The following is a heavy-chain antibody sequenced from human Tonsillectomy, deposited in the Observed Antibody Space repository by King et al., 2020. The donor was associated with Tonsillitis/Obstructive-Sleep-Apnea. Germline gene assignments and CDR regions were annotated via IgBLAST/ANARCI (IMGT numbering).Heavy chain of an antibody. CDR3: AREYYDFWRGYPTLDY. CDR1: GFTVSSNY. V-gene: IGHV3-66*01. CDR2: IYSGGST. D-gene: IGHD3-3*01. J-gene: IGHJ4*02. Sequence: VQLVESGGGLVQPGGSLRLSCAASGFTVSSNYMSWVRQAPGKGLEWVSVIYSGGSTYYADSVKGRFTISRDNSKNTLYLQMNSLRAEDTAVYYCAREYYDFWRGYPTLDYWGQGTLVTVSS.